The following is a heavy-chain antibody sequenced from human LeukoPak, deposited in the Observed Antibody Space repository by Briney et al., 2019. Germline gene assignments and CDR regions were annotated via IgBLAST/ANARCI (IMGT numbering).Heavy chain of an antibody. CDR1: GGSFSGYY. D-gene: IGHD4-17*01. V-gene: IGHV4-34*01. CDR3: ARGNRGDYSWYFDL. Sequence: PSETLSLTCAVYGGSFSGYYWSWIRQPPGKGLEWIGEINHSGSTNYNPSLKSRVTISVDTSKNQFSLKLSSVTAADTAVYYCARGNRGDYSWYFDLWGRGTLVTVSS. CDR2: INHSGST. J-gene: IGHJ2*01.